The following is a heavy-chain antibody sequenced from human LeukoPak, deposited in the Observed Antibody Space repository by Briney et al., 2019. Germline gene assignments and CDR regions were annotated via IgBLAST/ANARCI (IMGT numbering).Heavy chain of an antibody. J-gene: IGHJ4*02. CDR1: GYTFTGCY. CDR3: ARVGWIQLWSNFDY. CDR2: INPNSGGT. D-gene: IGHD5-18*01. Sequence: ASVKVSCKASGYTFTGCYMDWVRQAPGQGLEWMGWINPNSGGTNYAQKFQGRVTMTRDTSISTAYMELSRLRSDDTAVYYCARVGWIQLWSNFDYWGQGTLVTVSS. V-gene: IGHV1-2*02.